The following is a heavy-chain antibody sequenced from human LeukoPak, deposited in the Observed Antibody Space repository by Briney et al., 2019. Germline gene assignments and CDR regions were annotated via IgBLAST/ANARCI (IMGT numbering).Heavy chain of an antibody. Sequence: SETLSLTCTVSGGSISSGDYYWSWIRQPPGKGLEWIGYIYYSGSTYYNPSLKSRVTISVDTSKNQFSLKLSSVTAADTAVYYCARAATSKEGAFDIWGQGTMVTVSS. V-gene: IGHV4-30-4*01. CDR1: GGSISSGDYY. D-gene: IGHD2-15*01. J-gene: IGHJ3*02. CDR3: ARAATSKEGAFDI. CDR2: IYYSGST.